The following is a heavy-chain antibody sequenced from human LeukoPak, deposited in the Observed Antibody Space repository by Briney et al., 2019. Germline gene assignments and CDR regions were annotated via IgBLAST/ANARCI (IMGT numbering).Heavy chain of an antibody. CDR3: ARDNREYQLLRTWYFDL. CDR2: ISSSSSYT. J-gene: IGHJ2*01. Sequence: PGGPLRLSCAASGFTFSDYYMIWIRQAPGKGLEWVSYISSSSSYTNYADSVKGRFTISRDNAKNSLYLQMNSLRAEDTAVYYCARDNREYQLLRTWYFDLWGRGTLVTVSS. D-gene: IGHD2-2*01. V-gene: IGHV3-11*05. CDR1: GFTFSDYY.